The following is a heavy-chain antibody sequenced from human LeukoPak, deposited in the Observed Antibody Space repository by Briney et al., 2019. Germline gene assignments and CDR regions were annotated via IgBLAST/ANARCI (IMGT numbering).Heavy chain of an antibody. J-gene: IGHJ4*02. CDR2: IYTSGST. V-gene: IGHV4-61*02. Sequence: SETLSLTCTVSGGSISSGSYYWSWIRQPAGKGLEWIGRIYTSGSTNYNPSLKSRVTISVDTSKNQFSLKLSSVTAADTAVYYCARVVYYDSSGYYYPLYYFDYWGQGTLVTVSS. D-gene: IGHD3-22*01. CDR1: GGSISSGSYY. CDR3: ARVVYYDSSGYYYPLYYFDY.